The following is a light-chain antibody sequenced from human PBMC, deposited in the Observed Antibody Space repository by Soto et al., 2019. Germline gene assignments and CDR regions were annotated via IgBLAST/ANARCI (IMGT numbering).Light chain of an antibody. V-gene: IGKV3-20*01. J-gene: IGKJ2*01. Sequence: EVVLTHSPGTLSLSPGERATLSCRASQTISSDFLAWYQQKPDQAPRLLIYGASTRATGIPDRFSGSGSGTGFTLTISRLEPEDFAVYYCQQYGRTFGQGTKLDI. CDR2: GAS. CDR3: QQYGRT. CDR1: QTISSDF.